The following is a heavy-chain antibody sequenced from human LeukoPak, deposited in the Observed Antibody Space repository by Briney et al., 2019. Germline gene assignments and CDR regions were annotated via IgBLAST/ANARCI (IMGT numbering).Heavy chain of an antibody. J-gene: IGHJ4*02. CDR3: ARAQIAARRYVDY. CDR2: IYTSGST. Sequence: PSETLSLTCTVSGGSISSGSYYWSWIRQPAGKGLGWIGRIYTSGSTNYNPSLKSRVTISVDTSKNQFSLKLSSVTAADTAVYYCARAQIAARRYVDYWGQGTLVTVSS. V-gene: IGHV4-61*02. D-gene: IGHD6-6*01. CDR1: GGSISSGSYY.